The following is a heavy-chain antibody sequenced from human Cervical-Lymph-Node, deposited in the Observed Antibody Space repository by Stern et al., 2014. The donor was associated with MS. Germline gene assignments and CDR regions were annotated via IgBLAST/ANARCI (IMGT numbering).Heavy chain of an antibody. CDR1: GFTFSSSA. CDR2: ICYDGSKK. V-gene: IGHV3-33*01. J-gene: IGHJ6*02. CDR3: ARDPAATKFSYYYNMDV. D-gene: IGHD3-9*01. Sequence: VQLVESGGGVVQPERSLRLSCAASGFTFSSSAMHWVRQAPGKGLEWVAGICYDGSKKYYADSVKGRFPVSRDKSKNTLYLQMHSLRVEDTAVYYCARDPAATKFSYYYNMDVWGQGTTVTVSS.